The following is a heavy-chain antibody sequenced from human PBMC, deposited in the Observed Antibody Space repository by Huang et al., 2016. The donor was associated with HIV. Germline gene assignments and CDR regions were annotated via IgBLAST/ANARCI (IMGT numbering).Heavy chain of an antibody. D-gene: IGHD2-2*01. CDR3: ARYMDCSSSSCLAGGHERGPFDM. CDR2: IYYSGST. CDR1: GGSISSSSYY. Sequence: QLQLQESGPGLVKPSETLSLTCSVSGGSISSSSYYWGWIRQPPGKGLEWIGSIYYSGSTVYNPSLKSRVTISVDTSKNQFALRLSSVTAADTSVYYCARYMDCSSSSCLAGGHERGPFDMWGQGTMVTVSS. J-gene: IGHJ3*02. V-gene: IGHV4-39*01.